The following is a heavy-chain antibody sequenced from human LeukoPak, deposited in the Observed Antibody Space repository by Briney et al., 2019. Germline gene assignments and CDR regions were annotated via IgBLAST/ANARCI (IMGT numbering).Heavy chain of an antibody. V-gene: IGHV4-39*01. CDR1: GASISSITDY. CDR2: IYYSGST. Sequence: SETLSLTCTVSGASISSITDYWGWIRQPPGKGREWIAYIYYSGSTYYNLSLESPVTISVDTSKSQFSLSLSSVAAADGAFYYCPGLIRPGWFDPWGQGTLVTASS. CDR3: PGLIRPGWFDP. J-gene: IGHJ5*02. D-gene: IGHD1-14*01.